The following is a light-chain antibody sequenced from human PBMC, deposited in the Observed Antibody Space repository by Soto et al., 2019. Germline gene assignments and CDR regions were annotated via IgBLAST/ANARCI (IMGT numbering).Light chain of an antibody. CDR3: XXYNNWPPWT. V-gene: IGKV3-15*01. CDR2: GAS. J-gene: IGKJ1*01. CDR1: QSVSSN. Sequence: EIVMTQSPATLSVSPGERATLSCRASQSVSSNLAWYQQKPGQAPRLLIYGASTRATGIPARFSGSGSGTXXXXXXXXXXXXXXAXYXCXXYNNWPPWTFGQGTKMEIK.